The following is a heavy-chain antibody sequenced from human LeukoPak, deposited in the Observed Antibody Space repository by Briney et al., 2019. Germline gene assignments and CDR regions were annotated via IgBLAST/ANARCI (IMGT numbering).Heavy chain of an antibody. CDR2: INPNSGGT. D-gene: IGHD3-10*01. V-gene: IGHV1-2*02. CDR3: ARVSRNYYGSGSYYPLDY. CDR1: GYTFTGYY. Sequence: ASVKVSCKASGYTFTGYYMHWVRQAPGQGLEWMGWINPNSGGTNYAQKFQGRVTMTRDTSISTAYMELSSLRSEDTAVYYCARVSRNYYGSGSYYPLDYWGQGTLVTVSS. J-gene: IGHJ4*02.